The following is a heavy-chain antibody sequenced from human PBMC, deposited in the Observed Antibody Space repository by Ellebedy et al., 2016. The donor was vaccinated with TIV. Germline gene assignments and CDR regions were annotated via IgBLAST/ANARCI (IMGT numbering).Heavy chain of an antibody. V-gene: IGHV3-33*08. Sequence: PGGSLRLSCAASGFTFSSYGMPWVRQAPGKGLEWVAVIWFDGSNKYHADSVKGRFTISRDTSENTVYLQMNSLRVNDTGVYYCARGDSRGWYRPHWFDPWGQGILVTVSS. CDR2: IWFDGSNK. J-gene: IGHJ5*02. CDR1: GFTFSSYG. CDR3: ARGDSRGWYRPHWFDP. D-gene: IGHD6-19*01.